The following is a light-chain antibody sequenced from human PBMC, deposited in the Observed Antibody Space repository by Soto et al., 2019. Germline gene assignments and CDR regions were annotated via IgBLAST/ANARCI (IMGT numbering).Light chain of an antibody. CDR3: LQYNHYPPT. V-gene: IGKV1-17*01. J-gene: IGKJ1*01. Sequence: DIQMTQSPSSLSASVGDRVTITCRASQSISSYLNWYQQKPGKAPKLLIYDASSLESGVPSRFSGSGSGTEFSLIISGLQPEDFATYYCLQYNHYPPTFGQGTKVDIK. CDR2: DAS. CDR1: QSISSY.